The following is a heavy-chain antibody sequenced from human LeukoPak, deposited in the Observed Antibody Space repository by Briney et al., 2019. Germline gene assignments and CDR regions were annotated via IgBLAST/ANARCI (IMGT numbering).Heavy chain of an antibody. CDR1: GGTFSSYA. D-gene: IGHD2-2*01. V-gene: IGHV1-69*13. CDR2: IIPIFGTA. CDR3: ARFSRYCSSTSCYLYGMDV. J-gene: IGHJ6*02. Sequence: SVKVSCKASGGTFSSYAISWVRQAPGQGLEWMGGIIPIFGTANYAQKFQGRVTITADESTSTAYMELSSLRSEDTALYYCARFSRYCSSTSCYLYGMDVWGQGTTVTVSS.